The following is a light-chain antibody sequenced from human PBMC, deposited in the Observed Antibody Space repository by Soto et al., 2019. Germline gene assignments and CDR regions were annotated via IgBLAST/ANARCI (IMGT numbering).Light chain of an antibody. V-gene: IGKV2-40*01. CDR3: MQRIEFPLT. J-gene: IGKJ4*01. CDR2: TVS. CDR1: QSLLDSDDGNTY. Sequence: IVMTQTPLSLSVTPGQPASISCRSSQSLLDSDDGNTYLDWYLQKPGQSPQXXIYTVSYRASGVPDRFSGSGSGTDFTLKISRGEAVDVGVYYCMQRIEFPLTFGGGTKVDIK.